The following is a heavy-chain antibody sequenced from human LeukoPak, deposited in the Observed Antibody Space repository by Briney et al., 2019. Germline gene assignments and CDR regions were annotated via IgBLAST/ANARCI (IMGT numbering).Heavy chain of an antibody. CDR2: IYYSGST. V-gene: IGHV4-59*06. Sequence: SETLSLTCSVSGGSISGYYWSWIRQPPGKGLEWIGYIYYSGSTYYNPSLKSRVTISVDTSKNQFSLKLSSVTAADTAVYYCARGFDSSGYYSDYWGQGTLVTVSS. CDR3: ARGFDSSGYYSDY. D-gene: IGHD3-22*01. CDR1: GGSISGYY. J-gene: IGHJ4*02.